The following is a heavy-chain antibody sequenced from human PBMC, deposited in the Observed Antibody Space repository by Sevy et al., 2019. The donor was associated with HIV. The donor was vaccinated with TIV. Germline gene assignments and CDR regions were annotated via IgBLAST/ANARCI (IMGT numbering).Heavy chain of an antibody. CDR3: AQWWGELFVES. CDR2: ISGSGSTI. V-gene: IGHV3-11*04. J-gene: IGHJ5*01. D-gene: IGHD3-10*01. Sequence: GGSLRLSCAASGFTSGFTFSDYYMSWIRQAPGKGLEWIGYISGSGSTIRYAISMEGRFTISRDNAKSSLYLQMNSLRAEDTAVYYCAQWWGELFVESWGHGTLVTVSS. CDR1: GFTSGFTFSDYY.